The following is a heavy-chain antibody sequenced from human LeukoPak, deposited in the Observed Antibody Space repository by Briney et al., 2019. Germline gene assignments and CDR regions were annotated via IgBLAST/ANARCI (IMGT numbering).Heavy chain of an antibody. CDR1: GASISSNNW. CDR3: ARWGVGVTGTKDN. J-gene: IGHJ4*02. V-gene: IGHV4-4*02. D-gene: IGHD6-19*01. Sequence: ASGTLSLTCTVSGASISSNNWWSWVRQPPGKGLEWIGEIYYTGSTNYNPSLKSRATISVDKSKNQFSLKLSSVTAADTAVYYCARWGVGVTGTKDNWGQGTLVAVSS. CDR2: IYYTGST.